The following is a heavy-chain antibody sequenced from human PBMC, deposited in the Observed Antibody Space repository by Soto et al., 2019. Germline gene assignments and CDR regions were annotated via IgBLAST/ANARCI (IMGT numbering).Heavy chain of an antibody. J-gene: IGHJ4*02. CDR1: GYTFTGYY. CDR3: ATYYCSGGSCHSRYFDY. V-gene: IGHV1-2*02. Sequence: ASVKVSCKASGYTFTGYYMHWVRQAPGQGLEWMGWINPNSGGTNYAQKFQGRVTMTRDTSISTAYMELSRLRSDDTAVYYCATYYCSGGSCHSRYFDYWGQGTLVTVSS. CDR2: INPNSGGT. D-gene: IGHD2-15*01.